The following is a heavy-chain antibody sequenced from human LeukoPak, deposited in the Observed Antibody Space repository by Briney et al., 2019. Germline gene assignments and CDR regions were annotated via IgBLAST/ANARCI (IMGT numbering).Heavy chain of an antibody. CDR2: IKQDGSEE. CDR1: GFTFSSYW. J-gene: IGHJ6*02. Sequence: GGSLRLSCAASGFTFSSYWMSWVRQAPGKGLEWVANIKQDGSEEYYVDSVKGRFTISRDNAKNSLYLQMNSLRAEDTAVYYCARDPLYYDFWSGYYRGYYYYYGMDVWGQGTTVTVSS. V-gene: IGHV3-7*01. D-gene: IGHD3-3*01. CDR3: ARDPLYYDFWSGYYRGYYYYYGMDV.